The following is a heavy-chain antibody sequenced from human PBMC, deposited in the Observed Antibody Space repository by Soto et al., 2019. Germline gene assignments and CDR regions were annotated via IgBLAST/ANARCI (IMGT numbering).Heavy chain of an antibody. Sequence: QVQLQESGPGLVKSSQTLSLTCSFSGGSISRSVYYWTWLSQHPGQGLEWIGHIYYAGSTYSNPSLKSHLSLPLATSKTQFPQKVSSPTAADTVVFYRARGLTTLNYFDSWGEGTLVSISS. CDR1: GGSISRSVYY. CDR3: ARGLTTLNYFDS. V-gene: IGHV4-31*01. J-gene: IGHJ4*02. CDR2: IYYAGST. D-gene: IGHD1-1*01.